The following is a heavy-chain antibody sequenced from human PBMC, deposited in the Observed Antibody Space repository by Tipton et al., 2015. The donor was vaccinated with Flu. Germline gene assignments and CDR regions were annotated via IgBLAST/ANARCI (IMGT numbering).Heavy chain of an antibody. CDR2: IFHTGST. CDR3: ARHTGDSVRGVIDY. CDR1: GDSIRSDYY. Sequence: TLSLTCTVSGDSIRSDYYWGWIRQPPGKGLEWIGNIFHTGSTYYNPSLKSRVSISVDRSKNQFSLKVISVTAADTAVYYCARHTGDSVRGVIDYWGQGTLVTVSS. J-gene: IGHJ4*02. D-gene: IGHD3-10*02. V-gene: IGHV4-38-2*02.